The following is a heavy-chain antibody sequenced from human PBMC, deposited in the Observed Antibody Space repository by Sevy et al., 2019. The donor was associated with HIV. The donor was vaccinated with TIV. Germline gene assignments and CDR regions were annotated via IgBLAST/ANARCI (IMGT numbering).Heavy chain of an antibody. CDR2: IYPDDSDT. CDR3: ARYGPYSSSWYSAFDI. J-gene: IGHJ3*02. D-gene: IGHD6-13*01. CDR1: GYSFTSHW. Sequence: GESLKISCKGSGYSFTSHWIVWVRQMPGKGLEWMGIIYPDDSDTRYSPSFQGQVTISADKSISTAYLQWSSLKASDTAIYYCARYGPYSSSWYSAFDIWGQGTMVTVSS. V-gene: IGHV5-51*01.